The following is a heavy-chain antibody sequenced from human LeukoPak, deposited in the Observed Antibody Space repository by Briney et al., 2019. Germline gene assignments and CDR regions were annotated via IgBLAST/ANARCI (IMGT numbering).Heavy chain of an antibody. D-gene: IGHD3-9*01. J-gene: IGHJ4*02. Sequence: SETLFLTCTGPVGSISSYYWRWIRRPPGKGLEWIGYIHYSGSTNYNPCLQSRVTISVDTSKNQFSLKLSSVTAADTAVYYCARGGDIEGFDYWGQGTLVTVSS. V-gene: IGHV4-59*01. CDR3: ARGGDIEGFDY. CDR2: IHYSGST. CDR1: VGSISSYY.